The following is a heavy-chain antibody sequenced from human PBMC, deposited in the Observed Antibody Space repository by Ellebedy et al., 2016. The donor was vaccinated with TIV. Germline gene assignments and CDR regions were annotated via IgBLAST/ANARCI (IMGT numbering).Heavy chain of an antibody. J-gene: IGHJ6*03. Sequence: ASVKVSXKASRYTFTSYDINWVRQATGQGLEWMGWMNPNSGNTGYAQKFQGRVTMTRNTSISTAYMELSSLRSEDTAVYYCARGTGVVLYYYYYYMDVWGKGTTVTVSS. CDR3: ARGTGVVLYYYYYYMDV. CDR1: RYTFTSYD. CDR2: MNPNSGNT. D-gene: IGHD3-3*01. V-gene: IGHV1-8*01.